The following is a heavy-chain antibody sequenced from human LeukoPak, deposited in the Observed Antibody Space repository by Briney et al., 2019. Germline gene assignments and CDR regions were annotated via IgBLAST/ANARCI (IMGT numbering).Heavy chain of an antibody. D-gene: IGHD3-9*01. CDR2: IIPIFGTA. V-gene: IGHV1-69*06. CDR1: GGTFSSYA. CDR3: ARQGLHYDIFTGYYRHDYYYGMDV. Sequence: GASVKVSCKASGGTFSSYAISWVRQAPGQGLEWMGGIIPIFGTANYAQKFQGRVTITADKSTSIANMELSSLRSEDTAVYYCARQGLHYDIFTGYYRHDYYYGMDVWGKGTTVTVSS. J-gene: IGHJ6*04.